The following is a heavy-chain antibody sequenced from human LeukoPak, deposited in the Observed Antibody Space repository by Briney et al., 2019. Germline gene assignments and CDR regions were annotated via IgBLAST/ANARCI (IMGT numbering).Heavy chain of an antibody. CDR3: ARDLPDYDILTGYSNFDY. J-gene: IGHJ4*02. D-gene: IGHD3-9*01. CDR1: GYSISSGYY. V-gene: IGHV4-38-2*02. CDR2: IYHSGST. Sequence: ETSETLSLTCAVSGYSISSGYYWGWIRQPPGKGLEWIGSIYHSGSTYYNPSLKSRVTISVDTSKNQFSLKLSSVTAADTAVYYCARDLPDYDILTGYSNFDYWGQGTLVTVSS.